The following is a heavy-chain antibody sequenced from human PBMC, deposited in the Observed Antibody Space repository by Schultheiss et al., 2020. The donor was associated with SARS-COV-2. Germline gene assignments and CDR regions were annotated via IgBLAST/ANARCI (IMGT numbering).Heavy chain of an antibody. V-gene: IGHV4-38-2*01. CDR2: IYYSGST. D-gene: IGHD6-25*01. CDR3: ARTQPPRLWCFDL. J-gene: IGHJ2*01. Sequence: SQTLSLTCEVSGYSISSGSYWGWFRQSPGKGLEWIGSIYYSGSTYYNPSLKSRVTISVDTSKNQFSLKLSSVTAADTAVYYCARTQPPRLWCFDLWGRGTLVTVSS. CDR1: GYSISSGSY.